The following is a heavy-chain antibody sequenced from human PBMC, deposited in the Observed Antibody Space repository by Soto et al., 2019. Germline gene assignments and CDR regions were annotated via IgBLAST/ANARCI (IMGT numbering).Heavy chain of an antibody. J-gene: IGHJ4*02. CDR3: ARSSQTYCGGDCYLGY. Sequence: PGECLKISCKGSGYSFTSYWIGWVRQMPGKGLEWMGIIYPGDSDTRYSPSFQGQVTISADKSISTAYLQWSSLKASDTAMYYCARSSQTYCGGDCYLGYWGQGTLVTVSS. CDR1: GYSFTSYW. V-gene: IGHV5-51*01. D-gene: IGHD2-21*01. CDR2: IYPGDSDT.